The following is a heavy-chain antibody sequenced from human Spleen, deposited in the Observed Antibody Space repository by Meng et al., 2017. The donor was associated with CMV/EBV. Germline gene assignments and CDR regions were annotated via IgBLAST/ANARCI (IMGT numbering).Heavy chain of an antibody. D-gene: IGHD2-15*01. CDR3: ARHKPYSTHSSADL. CDR1: GYTFKTSW. J-gene: IGHJ5*02. V-gene: IGHV5-51*01. CDR2: IYPGDSDS. Sequence: GESLKISCKGSGYTFKTSWIGWVRQMPGKGLEWMGIIYPGDSDSKYSPSFEGQVTISVDMSITTAYLQWSSLKASDTAMYYCARHKPYSTHSSADLWGQGTLVTVSS.